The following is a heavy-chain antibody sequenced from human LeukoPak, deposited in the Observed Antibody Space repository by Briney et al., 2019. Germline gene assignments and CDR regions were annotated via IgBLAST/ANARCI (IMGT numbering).Heavy chain of an antibody. J-gene: IGHJ5*02. CDR1: GFTFSSYS. CDR3: ARAGDYSNHGDRWFDP. V-gene: IGHV3-21*01. Sequence: GGSLRLSCAASGFTFSSYSMNWVRQAPGKGLEWVSSISSSSSYIYYADSVKGRFTISRDNAKNSLYLQMNSLRAEDTAVYYCARAGDYSNHGDRWFDPWGQGTLVTVSS. CDR2: ISSSSSYI. D-gene: IGHD4-11*01.